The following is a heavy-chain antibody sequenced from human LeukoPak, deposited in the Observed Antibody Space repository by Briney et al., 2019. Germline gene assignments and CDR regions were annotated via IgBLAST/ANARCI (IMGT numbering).Heavy chain of an antibody. CDR1: GFTFSSYA. CDR2: ISGSGGST. D-gene: IGHD3-10*01. J-gene: IGHJ4*02. CDR3: AKDLLASMVRGVIKNYFDY. V-gene: IGHV3-23*01. Sequence: GGSLRLSCAASGFTFSSYAMSWVRQAPGKGLEWVSAISGSGGSTYYADSVKGRFTISRDNSRNTLYLQMNSLRAEDTAVYYCAKDLLASMVRGVIKNYFDYWGQGTLVTVSS.